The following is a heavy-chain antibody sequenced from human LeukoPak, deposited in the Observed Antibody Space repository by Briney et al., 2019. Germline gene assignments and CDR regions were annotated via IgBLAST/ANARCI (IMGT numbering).Heavy chain of an antibody. CDR3: ARYSGSHAFDI. V-gene: IGHV4-39*07. CDR1: GGSISSSSYY. D-gene: IGHD6-13*01. CDR2: IYTSGST. Sequence: SETLSLTCTVSGGSISSSSYYWGWIRQPPGKGLEWIGSIYTSGSTNYNPSLKSRVTISVDTSKNQFSLKLSSVTAADTAVYYCARYSGSHAFDIWGQGTMVTVSS. J-gene: IGHJ3*02.